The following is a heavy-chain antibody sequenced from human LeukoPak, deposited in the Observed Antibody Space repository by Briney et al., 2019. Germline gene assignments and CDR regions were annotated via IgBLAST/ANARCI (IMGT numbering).Heavy chain of an antibody. CDR1: GYSFSSYW. CDR2: IYPGDSNT. V-gene: IGHV5-51*01. J-gene: IGHJ4*02. CDR3: AKTFGVIIDDYFDY. D-gene: IGHD3-3*01. Sequence: KPGGSLKISCKGSGYSFSSYWIGWMRQMPGKGLEWMGIIYPGDSNTRYSPSFEGQVSISADKSISTAYLQWSSLKASDTAMYYCAKTFGVIIDDYFDYWGQGTLVTISS.